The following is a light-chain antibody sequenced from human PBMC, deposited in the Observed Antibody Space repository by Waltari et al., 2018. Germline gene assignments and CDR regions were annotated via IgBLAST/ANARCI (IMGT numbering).Light chain of an antibody. Sequence: DIQMTQSPSSLSASVGDRVIITCRSSRTISTFLQWYQQKPGKAPKLLIYAASSLQRCVPTRFSGSGIGTDFTLTISYLQPEDFATYYCQQSYRTPLTFGGGTKVELK. CDR3: QQSYRTPLT. V-gene: IGKV1-39*01. CDR2: AAS. CDR1: RTISTF. J-gene: IGKJ4*01.